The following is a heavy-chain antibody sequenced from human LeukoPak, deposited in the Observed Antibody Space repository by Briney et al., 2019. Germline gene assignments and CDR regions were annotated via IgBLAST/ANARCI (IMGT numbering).Heavy chain of an antibody. D-gene: IGHD3-22*01. CDR3: ARAGDSNGYSPFDI. CDR1: GFTVSSNY. Sequence: PGGSLRLSCAASGFTVSSNYMSWVRQAPGKGLEWVSVIYSDGSTYYADSVKGRFAISRHNSKNTLYLQMSSLRTDDTAVYYCARAGDSNGYSPFDIWGQGTMVTVSS. V-gene: IGHV3-53*04. CDR2: IYSDGST. J-gene: IGHJ3*02.